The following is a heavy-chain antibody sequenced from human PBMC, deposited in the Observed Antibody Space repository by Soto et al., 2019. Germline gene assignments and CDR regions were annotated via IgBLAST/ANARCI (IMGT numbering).Heavy chain of an antibody. V-gene: IGHV3-30*18. D-gene: IGHD1-1*01. CDR1: GFTFSSYG. CDR3: AKPVYNWNDGFFDY. CDR2: ISYDGINK. J-gene: IGHJ4*02. Sequence: QVQLVESGGGVVQPGRSLRLSCAASGFTFSSYGMHWVRQAPGKGLEWVAVISYDGINKYYADSVKGRVTISRDNSKNTQYLQMSSLRAEDTAVYYCAKPVYNWNDGFFDYWGQGTLVTVSS.